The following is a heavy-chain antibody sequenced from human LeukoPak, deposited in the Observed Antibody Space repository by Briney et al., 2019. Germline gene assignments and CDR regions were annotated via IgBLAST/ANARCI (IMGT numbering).Heavy chain of an antibody. Sequence: GGSLRLSRAASGFIFSDFYMSWIRQAPGKGLEWVSYIGTGGTTIYYADSVKGRFTISRDNAKNSLYLQMNSLRAEDAAVYYCARVGPGSYNDPAGWFDPWGQGTLVTVSS. CDR1: GFIFSDFY. J-gene: IGHJ5*02. CDR2: IGTGGTTI. CDR3: ARVGPGSYNDPAGWFDP. D-gene: IGHD1-26*01. V-gene: IGHV3-11*04.